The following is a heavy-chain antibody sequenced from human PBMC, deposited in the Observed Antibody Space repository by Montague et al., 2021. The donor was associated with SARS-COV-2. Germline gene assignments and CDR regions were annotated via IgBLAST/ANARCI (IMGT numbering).Heavy chain of an antibody. CDR1: SDSISSGGYY. D-gene: IGHD5-24*01. Sequence: TLSLTCIVSSDSISSGGYYWSWTRQHPGKGLEWIGYIYYSGNTYYNPSLKSRVTMSVDTTKNQFSLTLNSVTAADTAVYYCARGPSRLATQEFYFGYWGQGTLVSVSS. V-gene: IGHV4-31*03. CDR2: IYYSGNT. CDR3: ARGPSRLATQEFYFGY. J-gene: IGHJ4*02.